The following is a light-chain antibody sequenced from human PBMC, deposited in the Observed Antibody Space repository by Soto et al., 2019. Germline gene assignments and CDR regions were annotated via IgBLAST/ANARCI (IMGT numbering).Light chain of an antibody. J-gene: IGKJ5*01. V-gene: IGKV3D-20*02. Sequence: EIVMTQSPATLSVSQGERATLSCRASQSVSSSYLAWYQQKPGQAPRLLIYDASNRATGIPARFSGSGSGTDFTLTIRSLEPEDFAIYYCQQGANWPLTTCGHGTRRAIK. CDR2: DAS. CDR1: QSVSSSY. CDR3: QQGANWPLTT.